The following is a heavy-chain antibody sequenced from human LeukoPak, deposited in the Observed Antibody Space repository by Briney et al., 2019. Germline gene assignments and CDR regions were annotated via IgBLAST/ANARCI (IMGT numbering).Heavy chain of an antibody. V-gene: IGHV4-39*01. CDR2: IYFSGSN. Sequence: SETLSLTCTVSGDSISSTSHYWGWIRQPPGKGLEWIGCIYFSGSNYYNPSLKSRHTISVDTSKNQFSLKLSSVTAADTAVYYCARQGYDMSWFDPWGQGTLVTVSS. CDR3: ARQGYDMSWFDP. D-gene: IGHD3-9*01. J-gene: IGHJ5*02. CDR1: GDSISSTSHY.